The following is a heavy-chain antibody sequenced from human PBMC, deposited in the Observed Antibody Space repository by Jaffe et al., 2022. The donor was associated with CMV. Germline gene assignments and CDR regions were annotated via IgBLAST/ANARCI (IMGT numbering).Heavy chain of an antibody. CDR1: GYTFTSYY. CDR3: ARGNWWPDVDYYFDY. Sequence: QVQLVQSGAEVKKPGASVKVSCKASGYTFTSYYMHWVRQAPGQGLEWMGIINPSGGSTSYAQKFQGRVTMTRDTSTSTVYMELSSLRSEDTAVYYCARGNWWPDVDYYFDYWGQGTLVTVSS. CDR2: INPSGGST. V-gene: IGHV1-46*01. D-gene: IGHD2-15*01. J-gene: IGHJ4*02.